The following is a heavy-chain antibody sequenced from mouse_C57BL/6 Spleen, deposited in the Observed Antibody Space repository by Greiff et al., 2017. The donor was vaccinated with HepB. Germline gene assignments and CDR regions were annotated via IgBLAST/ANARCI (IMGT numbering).Heavy chain of an antibody. D-gene: IGHD1-1*01. CDR3: ARWGSRDYFDY. V-gene: IGHV1-76*01. Sequence: QVQLQQSGAELVRPGASVKLSCKASGYTFTDYYINWVKQRPGQGLEWIARIYPGSGNTYYNEKFKGKATLTAEKSSSTAYMQLSSLTSEDSAVYFCARWGSRDYFDYWGQGTTLTVSS. CDR2: IYPGSGNT. CDR1: GYTFTDYY. J-gene: IGHJ2*01.